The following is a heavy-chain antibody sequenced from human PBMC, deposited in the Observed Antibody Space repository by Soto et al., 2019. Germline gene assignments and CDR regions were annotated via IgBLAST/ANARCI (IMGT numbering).Heavy chain of an antibody. D-gene: IGHD5-12*01. J-gene: IGHJ4*02. Sequence: GGSLRLSCAASGFTFSSYAMSWVRQAPGKGLEWVSAISGSGGSTHYADSVKGRFTISRDNSKNTLYLQMNSLRAEDTAVYYCAKVMGGYEYYFDYWGQGTLVTVSS. CDR3: AKVMGGYEYYFDY. V-gene: IGHV3-23*01. CDR2: ISGSGGST. CDR1: GFTFSSYA.